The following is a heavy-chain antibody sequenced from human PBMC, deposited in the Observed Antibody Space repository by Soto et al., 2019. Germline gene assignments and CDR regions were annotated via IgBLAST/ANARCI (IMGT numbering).Heavy chain of an antibody. J-gene: IGHJ5*02. CDR3: GRESGETWDYEAS. V-gene: IGHV4-4*07. CDR2: LNTYGNT. D-gene: IGHD1-7*01. Sequence: SGTLDLTCTVSGGSIWSYRWSWIRQPAGKGLEWIGRLNTYGNTHYNPSLKSRVTVSVDTSRNQFFLTLRSVTAADSAVYHCGRESGETWDYEASWGQGTPVTVSS. CDR1: GGSIWSYR.